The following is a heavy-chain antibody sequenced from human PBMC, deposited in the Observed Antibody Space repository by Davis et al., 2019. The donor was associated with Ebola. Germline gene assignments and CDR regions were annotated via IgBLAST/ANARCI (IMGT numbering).Heavy chain of an antibody. CDR3: ARTHYVQGDY. V-gene: IGHV3-20*04. CDR1: GFTFDDYG. Sequence: GESLKISCAASGFTFDDYGMSWVRQAPGKGLEWVSGINWNGGSTGYADSVKGRFTISRDNAKNSLYLQMNSLRAEDTAVYYCARTHYVQGDYWGQGTLVTVSS. J-gene: IGHJ4*02. CDR2: INWNGGST. D-gene: IGHD3-16*01.